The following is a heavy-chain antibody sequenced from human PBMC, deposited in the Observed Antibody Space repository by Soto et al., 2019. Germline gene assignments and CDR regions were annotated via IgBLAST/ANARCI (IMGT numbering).Heavy chain of an antibody. CDR1: GFTFSSYW. Sequence: GGSLRLSCAASGFTFSSYWMHWVRQAPGKGLVWVSRINNDGSSTSYAESVKGRFTISRDNAKSTLYLEMSSLRAGDTAVYYCARDPMIGDTDYGLDVWGQGTTVTVSS. CDR3: ARDPMIGDTDYGLDV. D-gene: IGHD2-21*01. J-gene: IGHJ6*02. CDR2: INNDGSST. V-gene: IGHV3-74*01.